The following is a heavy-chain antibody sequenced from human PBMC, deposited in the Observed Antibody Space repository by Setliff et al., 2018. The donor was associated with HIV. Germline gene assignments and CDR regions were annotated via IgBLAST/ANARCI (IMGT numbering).Heavy chain of an antibody. Sequence: ASVKVSCKASGYTFSDYDINWVRQATGQGLEWMGWMNPNSSNSGYAQNFQGRVTMTLDTSISTAYMELSSLTSEDTAVYYCTRGRHSQTAGAIKFAFWGQGSLVTVLL. CDR2: MNPNSSNS. CDR3: TRGRHSQTAGAIKFAF. CDR1: GYTFSDYD. J-gene: IGHJ5*01. D-gene: IGHD3-10*01. V-gene: IGHV1-8*02.